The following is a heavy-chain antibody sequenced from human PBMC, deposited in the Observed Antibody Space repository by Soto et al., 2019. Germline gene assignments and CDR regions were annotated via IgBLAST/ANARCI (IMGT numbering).Heavy chain of an antibody. J-gene: IGHJ4*02. V-gene: IGHV1-2*04. Sequence: ASVKVSCKASGYTFTGYYMHWVRQAPGQGLEWMGWINPNSGGTNYAQKFQGWVTMTRDTSISTAYMELSRLRSDDTAVYYCARGEGGSRWGSIDYWGQGTLVTVSS. CDR1: GYTFTGYY. CDR2: INPNSGGT. CDR3: ARGEGGSRWGSIDY. D-gene: IGHD2-21*01.